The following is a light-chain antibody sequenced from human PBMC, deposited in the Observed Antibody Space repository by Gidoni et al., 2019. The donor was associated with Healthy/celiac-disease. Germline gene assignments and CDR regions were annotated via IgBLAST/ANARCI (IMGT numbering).Light chain of an antibody. CDR1: QSISSY. Sequence: DIQLPQSPSSLPASVGDRVTITCRASQSISSYLNWYQQKPGKAPKLLIYAASSLQSGVPSRFSGSGSGTDFTLTISSLQPEDFATYYCQQSYSTPFTFXPXTKVDIK. J-gene: IGKJ3*01. CDR2: AAS. CDR3: QQSYSTPFT. V-gene: IGKV1-39*01.